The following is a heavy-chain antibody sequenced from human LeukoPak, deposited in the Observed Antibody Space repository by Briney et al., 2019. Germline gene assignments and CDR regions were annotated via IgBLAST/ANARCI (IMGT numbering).Heavy chain of an antibody. CDR1: GGSISSHY. CDR2: TYYSGST. V-gene: IGHV4-59*11. D-gene: IGHD3-3*01. Sequence: KPSETLSLTYTVSGGSISSHYWSWIRQPPGKGLEWIGLTYYSGSTNFNPSLKSRVTISLDTSKNQFSLKLRSVTAADTAVYYCARVLEDYDFWSGYVDYWGQGTLVTVSS. CDR3: ARVLEDYDFWSGYVDY. J-gene: IGHJ4*02.